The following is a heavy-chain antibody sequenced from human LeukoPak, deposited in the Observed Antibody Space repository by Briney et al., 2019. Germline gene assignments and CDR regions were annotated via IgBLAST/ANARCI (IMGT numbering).Heavy chain of an antibody. CDR1: GYTFSNAW. CDR3: TTARGDSSGYYYLDYFGLDV. J-gene: IGHJ6*02. CDR2: SKTKTDDGTT. Sequence: GGSLRLSCIASGYTFSNAWMSWVRQAPGKGLEWVGRSKTKTDDGTTDYAAPLKGRFTISRDDSKNTLYLQMNSLETEDTAVYYCTTARGDSSGYYYLDYFGLDVWGQGTTVTVSS. D-gene: IGHD3-22*01. V-gene: IGHV3-15*01.